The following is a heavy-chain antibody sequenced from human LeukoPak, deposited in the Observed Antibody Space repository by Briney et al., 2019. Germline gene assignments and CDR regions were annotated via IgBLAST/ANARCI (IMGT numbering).Heavy chain of an antibody. CDR2: ISYDGSNK. V-gene: IGHV3-30*04. D-gene: IGHD6-13*01. CDR1: GFTFSSYA. CDR3: ARARGSSWPENYYYYMDV. Sequence: PGGSLRLSCAASGFTFSSYAMHWVRQAPGKGLEWVAVISYDGSNKYYADSVKGRFTISRDNSKNTLYLQMNSLRAEDTALYYCARARGSSWPENYYYYMDVWGKGTTVTVSS. J-gene: IGHJ6*03.